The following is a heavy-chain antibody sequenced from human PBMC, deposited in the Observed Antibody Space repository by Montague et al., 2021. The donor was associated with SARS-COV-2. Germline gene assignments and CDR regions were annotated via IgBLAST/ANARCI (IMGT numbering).Heavy chain of an antibody. J-gene: IGHJ4*02. D-gene: IGHD3-9*01. CDR3: TRVALRYFDWLSDFDY. Sequence: SLRLSYAASGFTFGDYAMSWVRQAPGKGLEWVGFIRSKAYGGTTEYAASVKGRFTISRDDSKSIAYLQMNSLKTEDTAVYYCTRVALRYFDWLSDFDYWGQGTLVTVSS. V-gene: IGHV3-49*04. CDR2: IRSKAYGGTT. CDR1: GFTFGDYA.